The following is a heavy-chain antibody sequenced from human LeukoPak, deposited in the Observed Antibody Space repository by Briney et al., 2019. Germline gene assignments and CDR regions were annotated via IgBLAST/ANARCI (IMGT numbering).Heavy chain of an antibody. J-gene: IGHJ6*02. CDR1: GGSISSGGYY. V-gene: IGHV4-30-4*01. Sequence: SETLSLTCTVSGGSISSGGYYWSWIRQRPGEGLEWIGYIYYNGNAYYNPSLRSRVTISVDTSKNQFSLKLSSVTAADTAVYYCARVRTTFLYYYYGMDVWGQGTTVTVSS. CDR2: IYYNGNA. D-gene: IGHD1-1*01. CDR3: ARVRTTFLYYYYGMDV.